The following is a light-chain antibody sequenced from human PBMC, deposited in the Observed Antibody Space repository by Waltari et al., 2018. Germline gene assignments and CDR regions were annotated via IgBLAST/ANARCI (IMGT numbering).Light chain of an antibody. CDR2: DVN. Sequence: QSALTRPPSASGSPGQSVTISCTGTSNDVAGYNYVSWYQQYPGKVPNLLIYDVNKRPSGVPDRFSGSKSGNPASLSVSGLQAEDEATYYCTSYAGINNLVFGTGTKFTVL. CDR1: SNDVAGYNY. CDR3: TSYAGINNLV. V-gene: IGLV2-8*01. J-gene: IGLJ1*01.